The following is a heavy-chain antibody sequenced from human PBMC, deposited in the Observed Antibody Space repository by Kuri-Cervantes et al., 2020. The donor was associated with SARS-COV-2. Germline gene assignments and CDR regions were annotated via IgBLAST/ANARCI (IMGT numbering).Heavy chain of an antibody. CDR3: ARSMEYSSSSAHFDY. V-gene: IGHV4-4*02. Sequence: SCAVSGGSISSSNWWSLVRQPPGKGLEWIGEIYHSGSTNYNPSLKSRVTISVDKSKNQFSLKLSSVTAADTAVYYCARSMEYSSSSAHFDYWGQGTLVTVSS. CDR2: IYHSGST. D-gene: IGHD6-6*01. CDR1: GGSISSSNW. J-gene: IGHJ4*02.